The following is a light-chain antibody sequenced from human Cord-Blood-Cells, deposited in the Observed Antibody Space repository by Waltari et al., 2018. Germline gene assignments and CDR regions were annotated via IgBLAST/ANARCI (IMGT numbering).Light chain of an antibody. V-gene: IGLV2-23*01. CDR2: AGS. CDR3: CSYAGSSTYVV. Sequence: QSALTQPAYVSGSPGQSIPISCTGTSSAVGRYNLVSWYQQHPGKAPQLMIYAGSKRPSGISNGWSGSKSGNTASLTISGLQAEDEADYYCCSYAGSSTYVVFGGGTKLTVL. CDR1: SSAVGRYNL. J-gene: IGLJ2*01.